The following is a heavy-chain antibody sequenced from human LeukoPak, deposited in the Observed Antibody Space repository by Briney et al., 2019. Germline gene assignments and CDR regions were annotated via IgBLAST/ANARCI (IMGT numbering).Heavy chain of an antibody. J-gene: IGHJ4*02. CDR2: MSVRSTYI. CDR3: VKDFAFGYCNATTCRYPFDS. V-gene: IGHV3-21*04. D-gene: IGHD2/OR15-2a*01. CDR1: GFTFRNYN. Sequence: GGSLRLSCAASGFTFRNYNMNWVRQAPGKGLEWVSSMSVRSTYIYYAASIKGRFTISRDDARNSLYLQMNSLRADDTAVYYCVKDFAFGYCNATTCRYPFDSWGQGTPVTVSS.